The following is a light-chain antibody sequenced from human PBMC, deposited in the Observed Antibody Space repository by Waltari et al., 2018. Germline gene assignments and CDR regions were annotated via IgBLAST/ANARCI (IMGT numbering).Light chain of an antibody. V-gene: IGLV2-14*01. Sequence: QSALTQPASVSGSPGQSITISCTGTSGDVGGYHYVSWYQQYPGKAPKVLIYEVTNRPSGVSNRFSGSKSGNTASLTISGLQTDDEADYYCSSYTSSRTVVFGTGTEVTVL. CDR1: SGDVGGYHY. CDR3: SSYTSSRTVV. J-gene: IGLJ1*01. CDR2: EVT.